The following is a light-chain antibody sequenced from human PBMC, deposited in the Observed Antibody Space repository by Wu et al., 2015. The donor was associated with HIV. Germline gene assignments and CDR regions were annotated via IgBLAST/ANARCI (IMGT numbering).Light chain of an antibody. CDR1: QSISSW. Sequence: DIQMTQSPSTLSASAGDRVTITCRASQSISSWLAWYQQKPGKAPNLLIYKASSLESGVPSRFSGSGSGTEFTLTISSLQPDDFATYYCQQYNSYSFTFGPGTKVDIK. J-gene: IGKJ3*01. V-gene: IGKV1-5*03. CDR3: QQYNSYSFT. CDR2: KAS.